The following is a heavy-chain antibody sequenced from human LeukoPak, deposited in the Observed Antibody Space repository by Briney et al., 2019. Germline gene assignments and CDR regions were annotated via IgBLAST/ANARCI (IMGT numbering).Heavy chain of an antibody. CDR2: IKQDGSAK. CDR1: GFTFIYYW. J-gene: IGHJ4*02. V-gene: IGHV3-7*01. Sequence: PGGSLRLSCAASGFTFIYYWMSWVRQAPGKGLEWVANIKQDGSAKNYVDSVKGRFTISRDDAKNSLYLQVNSLRAEDTAVYYCARDVLHLLDYWGQGTLVTVSS. D-gene: IGHD2/OR15-2a*01. CDR3: ARDVLHLLDY.